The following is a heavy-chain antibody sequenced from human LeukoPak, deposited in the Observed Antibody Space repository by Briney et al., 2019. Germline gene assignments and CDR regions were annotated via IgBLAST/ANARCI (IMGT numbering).Heavy chain of an antibody. D-gene: IGHD6-6*01. CDR1: GGSISSYY. V-gene: IGHV4-4*07. J-gene: IGHJ3*02. CDR3: ARPRARDSSSCAFDI. Sequence: SETLSLTCTVSGGSISSYYWSWIRQPAGKGLEWIGRIYTSGNTNYNPSLKSRVTMSVDTSKNLLSLKLSSVTAADTAVYYCARPRARDSSSCAFDIWGQGTMVTVSS. CDR2: IYTSGNT.